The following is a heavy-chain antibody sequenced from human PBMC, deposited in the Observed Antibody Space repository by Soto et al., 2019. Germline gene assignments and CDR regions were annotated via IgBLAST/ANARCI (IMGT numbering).Heavy chain of an antibody. J-gene: IGHJ6*02. V-gene: IGHV1-69*01. CDR1: GGTCSSYA. Sequence: QVQLVQSGAYVKKPGASVKVSCKASGGTCSSYAISWVRQARGQGLEGMGGIIPIFGTANYAQKFQGRVTITADESTSTAYMELSSLRSEDTAVYYCARDRRESYYYYGMDVWGQGTTVTVSS. D-gene: IGHD1-26*01. CDR2: IIPIFGTA. CDR3: ARDRRESYYYYGMDV.